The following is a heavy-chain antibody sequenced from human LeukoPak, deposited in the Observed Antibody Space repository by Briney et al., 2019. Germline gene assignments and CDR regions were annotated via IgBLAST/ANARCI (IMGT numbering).Heavy chain of an antibody. V-gene: IGHV1-18*01. CDR2: IYDYNANA. D-gene: IGHD2-2*01. Sequence: ASVKVSCKASGYSFTNYGFAWIRQAPGQGPEWLGWIYDYNANAPYAPNVQGGVTLNTETSTNTAYMELRGLTYDDTAMYYCARVGRGCSSIRCYWEDWFDPWGQGTLVIVSS. CDR3: ARVGRGCSSIRCYWEDWFDP. CDR1: GYSFTNYG. J-gene: IGHJ5*02.